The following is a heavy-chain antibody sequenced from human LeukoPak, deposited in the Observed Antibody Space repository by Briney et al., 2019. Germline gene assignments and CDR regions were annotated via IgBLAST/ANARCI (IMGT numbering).Heavy chain of an antibody. V-gene: IGHV3-11*05. CDR2: ISSSSSYT. D-gene: IGHD6-19*01. CDR1: GFTFSDYY. J-gene: IGHJ4*02. CDR3: AKDVAPDSGWDLDY. Sequence: GRSLRLSCAASGFTFSDYYMSWIRQAPGKGLEWVSYISSSSSYTNYADSVKGRFTISRDNAKNSLYLQMNSLRVEDTAVYYCAKDVAPDSGWDLDYWGQGTLVTVSS.